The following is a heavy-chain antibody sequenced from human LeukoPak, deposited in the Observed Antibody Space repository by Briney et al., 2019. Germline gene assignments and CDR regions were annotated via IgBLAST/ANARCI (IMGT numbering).Heavy chain of an antibody. D-gene: IGHD6-19*01. CDR1: GFTFRSYD. Sequence: PAGSLRLSCAASGFTFRSYDMSWVRQPPGKGLEWVSGISGSGGSTYYADSVQGRFSIYSDNSNNTLYLQMNSLRDEDTAVYYCAKSKGASGWPGFDYWGQGTLVTVSS. J-gene: IGHJ4*02. CDR3: AKSKGASGWPGFDY. V-gene: IGHV3-23*01. CDR2: ISGSGGST.